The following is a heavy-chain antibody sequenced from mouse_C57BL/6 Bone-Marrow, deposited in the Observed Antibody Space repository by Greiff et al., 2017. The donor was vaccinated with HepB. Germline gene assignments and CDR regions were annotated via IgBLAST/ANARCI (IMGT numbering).Heavy chain of an antibody. V-gene: IGHV1-81*01. J-gene: IGHJ2*01. CDR3: AREDYYGSSSGYFDY. D-gene: IGHD1-1*01. CDR2: IYPRSGNT. Sequence: QVQLQQSGAELARPGASVKLSCKASGYTFTSYGISWVKQRTGQGLEWIGEIYPRSGNTYYNEKFKGKATLTADKSSSTSYMELRSLTSEDTAVYFCAREDYYGSSSGYFDYWCQGTTLTVSA. CDR1: GYTFTSYG.